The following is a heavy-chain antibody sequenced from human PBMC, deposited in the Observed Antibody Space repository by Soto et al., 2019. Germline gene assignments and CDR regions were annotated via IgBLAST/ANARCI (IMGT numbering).Heavy chain of an antibody. D-gene: IGHD6-6*01. CDR2: IIPIFGTA. Sequence: QVQLVQSGAEVKKPGSSVKVSCKASGGTFSSYAISWVRQAPGQGLERMGGIIPIFGTANYAQKFQGRVTITADESTSTAYMELSSLRSEDTAVYYCAREGPIAARPVCSFDIWGQGTMVTVSS. J-gene: IGHJ3*02. CDR1: GGTFSSYA. CDR3: AREGPIAARPVCSFDI. V-gene: IGHV1-69*01.